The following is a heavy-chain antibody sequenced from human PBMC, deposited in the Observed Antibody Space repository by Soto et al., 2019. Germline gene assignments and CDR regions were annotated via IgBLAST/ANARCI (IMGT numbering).Heavy chain of an antibody. CDR2: IYPGDSDT. CDR3: AASIFYYCMDV. CDR1: GYTFTNYW. V-gene: IGHV5-51*01. J-gene: IGHJ6*02. Sequence: GESLKISCKGSGYTFTNYWIGWVRQMPGKGLEWMGIIYPGDSDTKYNPSFQGQVTISADKSITTTYLRWTSLKASDTAIYYCAASIFYYCMDVWGQGTTVPVS.